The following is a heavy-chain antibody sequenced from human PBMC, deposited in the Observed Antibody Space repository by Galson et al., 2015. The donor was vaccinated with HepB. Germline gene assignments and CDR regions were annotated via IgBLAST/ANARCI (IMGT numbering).Heavy chain of an antibody. V-gene: IGHV3-49*03. CDR3: TREGQTYYYDSSGYFDAFDI. J-gene: IGHJ3*02. Sequence: SLRLSCAASGFTFGDYAMSWFRQAPGKGLEWVGFIRSKAYGGTTEYAASVKGRFTISRDDSKSIAYLQMNSLKTEDTAVYYCTREGQTYYYDSSGYFDAFDIWGQGTMVTVSS. CDR1: GFTFGDYA. CDR2: IRSKAYGGTT. D-gene: IGHD3-22*01.